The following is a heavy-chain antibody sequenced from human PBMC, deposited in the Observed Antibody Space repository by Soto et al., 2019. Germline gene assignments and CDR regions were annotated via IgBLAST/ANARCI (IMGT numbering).Heavy chain of an antibody. CDR3: ARDGPHPASATITFGRVIN. V-gene: IGHV1-46*01. CDR1: GYTFTSYY. CDR2: INPSGGST. J-gene: IGHJ4*02. D-gene: IGHD3-16*02. Sequence: GASVKVSCKASGYTFTSYYMHWVRQAPGQGLEWMGIINPSGGSTSYAQKFQGRVTMTRDTSTSTVYMELSSLRSEDTAVYYCARDGPHPASATITFGRVINWGQGTLVTVSS.